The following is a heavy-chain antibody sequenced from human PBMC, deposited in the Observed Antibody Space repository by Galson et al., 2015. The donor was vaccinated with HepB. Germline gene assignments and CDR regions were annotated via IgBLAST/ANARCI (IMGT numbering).Heavy chain of an antibody. Sequence: SLRLSCAASGSTFSSYSMNWVRQAPGKGLEWVSYISSSSSTIYYADSVKGRFTISRDNAKNSLYLQMNSLRDEDTAVYYCARVGYRIVATIKTYYYYGMDVWGQGTTVTVSS. D-gene: IGHD5-12*01. CDR3: ARVGYRIVATIKTYYYYGMDV. CDR1: GSTFSSYS. V-gene: IGHV3-48*02. J-gene: IGHJ6*02. CDR2: ISSSSSTI.